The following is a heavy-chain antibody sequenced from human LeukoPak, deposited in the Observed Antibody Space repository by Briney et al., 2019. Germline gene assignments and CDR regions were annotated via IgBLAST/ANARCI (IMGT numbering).Heavy chain of an antibody. J-gene: IGHJ3*02. V-gene: IGHV3-21*01. CDR1: GFTFSSYS. CDR3: ARVDYDMLTGYYIYAFDI. Sequence: PGGSQRLSCAASGFTFSSYSMNRVRQAPGKGLEWVSSISGSSSYIYYADSVKGRFTISRDNAKNSLYLQMNSLRAEDTAVYYCARVDYDMLTGYYIYAFDIWGQGTMVTVSS. D-gene: IGHD3-9*01. CDR2: ISGSSSYI.